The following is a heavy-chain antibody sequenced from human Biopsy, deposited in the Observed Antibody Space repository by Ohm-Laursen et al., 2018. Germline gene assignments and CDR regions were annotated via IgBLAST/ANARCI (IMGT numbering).Heavy chain of an antibody. CDR1: GGSINSGGHF. D-gene: IGHD3-16*01. J-gene: IGHJ6*02. CDR2: IYDNGDT. CDR3: ARGGGEIPTVLIPAAMDV. V-gene: IGHV4-30-2*06. Sequence: TLSLTCSVSGGSINSGGHFWGWVRQSPGKGLEWIGYIYDNGDTYYNPSLKSRVTISIDRSKNQFSVSLSAVTAADTAVYYCARGGGEIPTVLIPAAMDVWGRGTTVTVSS.